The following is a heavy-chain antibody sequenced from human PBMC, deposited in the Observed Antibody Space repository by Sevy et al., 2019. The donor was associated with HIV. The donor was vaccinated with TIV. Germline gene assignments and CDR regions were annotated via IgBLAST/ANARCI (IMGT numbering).Heavy chain of an antibody. D-gene: IGHD7-27*01. CDR3: ARLKEGTGLYWYFDL. V-gene: IGHV3-21*01. CDR2: ISSSSSYI. J-gene: IGHJ2*01. Sequence: GGSLRLSCAASGFTFSSYSMNWVRQAPGKGLEWVSSISSSSSYIYYADSLKGRFTISRDNAKNSLYLQMNSLRAEDTAVYYCARLKEGTGLYWYFDLWGRGTLVTVSS. CDR1: GFTFSSYS.